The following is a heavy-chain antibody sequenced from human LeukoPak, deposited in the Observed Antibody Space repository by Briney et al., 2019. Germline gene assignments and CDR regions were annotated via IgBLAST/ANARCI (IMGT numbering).Heavy chain of an antibody. CDR1: GYTFTDYY. D-gene: IGHD6-13*01. V-gene: IGHV1-2*02. CDR3: ATGPAAGKL. J-gene: IGHJ4*02. CDR2: VNPNSGDT. Sequence: ASVKVSCKTSGYTFTDYYMHWLRQAPGQGPEWMGWVNPNSGDTNYPQRFQGRVTMTRDTSITTAYMELSSLKSDDTAVYYCATGPAAGKLWGQGTLVTVSS.